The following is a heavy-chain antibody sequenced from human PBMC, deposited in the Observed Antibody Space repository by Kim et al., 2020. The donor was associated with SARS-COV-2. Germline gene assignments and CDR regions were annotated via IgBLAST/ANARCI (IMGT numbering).Heavy chain of an antibody. CDR3: ARGIVVVPAAMQGWFDP. J-gene: IGHJ5*02. CDR1: GGSISSSSYY. D-gene: IGHD2-2*01. V-gene: IGHV4-39*01. Sequence: SETLSLTCTVSGGSISSSSYYWGWIRQPPGKGLEWIGSIYYSGSTYYNPSLKSRVTISVDTSKNQFSLKLSSVTAADTAVYYCARGIVVVPAAMQGWFDPWGQGALVTVSS. CDR2: IYYSGST.